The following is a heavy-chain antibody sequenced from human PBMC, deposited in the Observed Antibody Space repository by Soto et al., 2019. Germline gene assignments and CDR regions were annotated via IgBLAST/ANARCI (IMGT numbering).Heavy chain of an antibody. J-gene: IGHJ6*02. CDR3: VRDGYPAWVYGVDV. CDR1: GFTFGTYW. D-gene: IGHD1-1*01. V-gene: IGHV3-74*01. Sequence: GGSLRLSCAASGFTFGTYWMHCFRQSPGKGLVWVSRMNSDGSTTNYADSVKGRFSISRDNARNTLYLHMNSLRAEDTAVYYCVRDGYPAWVYGVDVWGQGTTVTVSS. CDR2: MNSDGSTT.